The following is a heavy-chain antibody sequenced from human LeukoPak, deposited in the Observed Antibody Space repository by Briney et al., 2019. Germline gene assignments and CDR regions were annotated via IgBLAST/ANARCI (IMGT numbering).Heavy chain of an antibody. CDR2: ISGYGDET. V-gene: IGHV3-23*01. Sequence: PGGSLRLSCAASGFTFNSYAMIWVRQAPGKGLEWVSSISGYGDETYYVDSVKGRFTISRDSSKNTLYLQMNSLRVEDTAMYYCAKDFGYWGQGTLVSVSS. D-gene: IGHD3-16*01. CDR3: AKDFGY. CDR1: GFTFNSYA. J-gene: IGHJ4*02.